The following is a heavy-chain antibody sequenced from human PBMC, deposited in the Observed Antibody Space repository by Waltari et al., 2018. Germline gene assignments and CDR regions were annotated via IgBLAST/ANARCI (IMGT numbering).Heavy chain of an antibody. Sequence: EVQLVESGGGLVKPGGSLRLSCAASGFTFTNAWMNWVRQAPGRGLEGVGRIKTRTDGETTDYAASVKDRFTISRDDSKNTVYLQLTGLKTEDTAIYYCATGTMTLVTPFFWGQGTLVTVSS. CDR2: IKTRTDGETT. D-gene: IGHD4-17*01. CDR1: GFTFTNAW. CDR3: ATGTMTLVTPFF. J-gene: IGHJ4*02. V-gene: IGHV3-15*07.